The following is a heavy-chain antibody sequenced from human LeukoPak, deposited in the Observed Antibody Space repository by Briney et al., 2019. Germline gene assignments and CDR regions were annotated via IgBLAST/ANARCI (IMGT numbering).Heavy chain of an antibody. CDR2: INSDGSST. Sequence: PGGSLRLSCAASGFTFSSYWMHWVRQAPGKGLVWVSRINSDGSSTNCADSVKGRFTISRDNAKNTLYLQMNSLRAEDTAVYYCASSIVAASDNWGQGTLVTVSS. D-gene: IGHD6-6*01. CDR3: ASSIVAASDN. V-gene: IGHV3-74*01. J-gene: IGHJ4*02. CDR1: GFTFSSYW.